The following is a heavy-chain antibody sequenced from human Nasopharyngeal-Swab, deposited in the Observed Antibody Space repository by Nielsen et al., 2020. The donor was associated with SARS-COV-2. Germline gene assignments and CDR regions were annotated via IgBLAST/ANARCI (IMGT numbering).Heavy chain of an antibody. V-gene: IGHV4-59*01. Sequence: RQAPGKGQEWIGYIYYSGSANYNPSLKSRVTISVDTSKNQFSLKLSSVTAADTAVYYCARGGPGLELFSRFDPWGQGTLVTVSS. CDR2: IYYSGSA. CDR3: ARGGPGLELFSRFDP. D-gene: IGHD1-7*01. J-gene: IGHJ5*02.